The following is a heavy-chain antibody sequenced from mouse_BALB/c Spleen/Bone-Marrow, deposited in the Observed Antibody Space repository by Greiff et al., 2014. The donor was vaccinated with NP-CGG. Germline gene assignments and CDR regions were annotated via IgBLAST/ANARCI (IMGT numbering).Heavy chain of an antibody. D-gene: IGHD1-1*01. CDR1: GSSFSGYG. CDR3: ARPFTTVVATVFAY. J-gene: IGHJ3*01. Sequence: EVQLQQSGGDLVKPGGSLKLSCAASGSSFSGYGMSWVRQTPDKRLEWVATIGVGGTYTYYPDSVKGRFTISRDNAKNTLYLRMSSLKSEDTAMYYCARPFTTVVATVFAYWGQGTLVTVSA. CDR2: IGVGGTYT. V-gene: IGHV5-6*01.